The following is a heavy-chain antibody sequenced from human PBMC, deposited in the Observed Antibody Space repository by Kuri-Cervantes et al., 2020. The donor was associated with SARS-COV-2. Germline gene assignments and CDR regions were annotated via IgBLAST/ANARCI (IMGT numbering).Heavy chain of an antibody. CDR1: GYSFTSYW. CDR3: ARRSWYFDL. CDR2: IYPGDSDT. Sequence: GGSLRLSCEGSGYSFTSYWIGWVRQMPGKGLEWMGIIYPGDSDTRYSPSFQGQVTISADKSISTAYLQWSSLKASDTAMYYCARRSWYFDLWGRGTLVTVSS. J-gene: IGHJ2*01. V-gene: IGHV5-51*01.